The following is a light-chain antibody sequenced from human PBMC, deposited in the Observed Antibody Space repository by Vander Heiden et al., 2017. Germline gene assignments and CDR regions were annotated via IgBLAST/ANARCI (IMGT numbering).Light chain of an antibody. J-gene: IGKJ2*01. CDR1: QSVSSN. V-gene: IGKV3-15*01. CDR2: GAS. CDR3: QQNNNWPTYT. Sequence: VMTQSPATLSVSPGERATLSCRASQSVSSNLAWYQQKPGQAPRLLIYGASTRATGIPARFSGSGYGTEFTLTISSLQSEDFAVYYCQQNNNWPTYTFGQGTKMEIK.